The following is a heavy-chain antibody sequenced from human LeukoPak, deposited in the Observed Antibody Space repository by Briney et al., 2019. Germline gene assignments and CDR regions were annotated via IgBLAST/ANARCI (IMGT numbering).Heavy chain of an antibody. CDR2: ISAYNGNT. D-gene: IGHD3-22*01. CDR1: GYTFTSYA. J-gene: IGHJ4*02. Sequence: ASVKVSCKASGYTFTSYAMNWVRQAPGQGLEWMGWISAYNGNTNYAQKLQGRVTMTTDTSTSTAYMELRSLRSDDTAVYYCARWSMIVVAGDADYWGQGTLVTVSS. CDR3: ARWSMIVVAGDADY. V-gene: IGHV1-18*01.